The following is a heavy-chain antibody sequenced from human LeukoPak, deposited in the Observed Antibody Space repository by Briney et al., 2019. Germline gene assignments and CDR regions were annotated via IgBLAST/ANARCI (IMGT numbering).Heavy chain of an antibody. J-gene: IGHJ4*02. CDR2: ISYDGSNK. CDR1: GFTFSSYA. V-gene: IGHV3-30-3*01. Sequence: GGSLRLSCAASGFTFSSYAMHWVRQAPGKGLEWVAVISYDGSNKYYADSVKGRFTVSRDNVKNTLYLQMNSLRAEDTATYYCAKDPASFAYWGQGTLVTVSS. CDR3: AKDPASFAY.